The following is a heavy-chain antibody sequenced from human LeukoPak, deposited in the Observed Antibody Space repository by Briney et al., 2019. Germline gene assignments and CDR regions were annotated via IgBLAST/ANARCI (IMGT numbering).Heavy chain of an antibody. J-gene: IGHJ6*03. CDR3: ARLHPPHIGDYYMDV. Sequence: SETLSLTCTVSGGSISSSSYYGGWIRQPPGKGLEWIVSIYFSGSTYYNPSLKSRFTISVDTSKNQFSLKLSSVTAADTAVYYCARLHPPHIGDYYMDVWGKGTTVTVSS. V-gene: IGHV4-39*01. CDR2: IYFSGST. D-gene: IGHD3-16*01. CDR1: GGSISSSSYY.